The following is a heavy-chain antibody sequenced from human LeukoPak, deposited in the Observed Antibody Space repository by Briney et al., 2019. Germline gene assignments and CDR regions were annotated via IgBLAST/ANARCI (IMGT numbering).Heavy chain of an antibody. CDR3: ARVRRIDYYYYMDV. V-gene: IGHV4-59*01. CDR2: IYYSGST. CDR1: GGSFSGYY. J-gene: IGHJ6*03. Sequence: SETLSLTCAVYGGSFSGYYWSWIRQPPGRGLEWIGYIYYSGSTNYNPSLKSRVTISVDTSKNQFSLKLSSVTAADTAVYYCARVRRIDYYYYMDVWGKGTTVTVSS. D-gene: IGHD2-15*01.